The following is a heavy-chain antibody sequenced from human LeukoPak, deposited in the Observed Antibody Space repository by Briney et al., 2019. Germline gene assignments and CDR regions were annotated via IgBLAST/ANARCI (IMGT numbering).Heavy chain of an antibody. D-gene: IGHD5-24*01. Sequence: GGPLRLSCAASGFTFSSYSMNWVRQAPGKGLEWVSSINSSSSYIYYADSVKGPFTISRDNAKSSLYLQMNSLRADDTAVYYCARGAARMVEMGTIISFEYWGQGTLVTVSS. CDR3: ARGAARMVEMGTIISFEY. CDR2: INSSSSYI. J-gene: IGHJ4*02. CDR1: GFTFSSYS. V-gene: IGHV3-21*01.